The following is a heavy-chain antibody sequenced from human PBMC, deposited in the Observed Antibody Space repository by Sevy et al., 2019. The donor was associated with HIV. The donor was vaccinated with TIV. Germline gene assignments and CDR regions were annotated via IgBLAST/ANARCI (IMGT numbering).Heavy chain of an antibody. CDR3: AKDINRGCDGVNCYSYYYYFYGLDV. CDR1: GFPFNDHA. J-gene: IGHJ6*02. CDR2: ISWNSRNI. D-gene: IGHD2-21*01. V-gene: IGHV3-9*01. Sequence: GGSLRLSCAASGFPFNDHAMHWVRQVPGKGLEWVSGISWNSRNIGYADSVKGRLTISRENDRHFVYLEMNSLRPEDTAFYYCAKDINRGCDGVNCYSYYYYFYGLDVWGQGTTVTVSS.